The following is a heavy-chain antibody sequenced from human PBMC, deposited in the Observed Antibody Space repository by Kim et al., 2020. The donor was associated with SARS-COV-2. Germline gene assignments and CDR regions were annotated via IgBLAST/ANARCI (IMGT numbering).Heavy chain of an antibody. J-gene: IGHJ4*02. CDR3: TGHQTHGALNDY. CDR2: IRSKANSYVT. D-gene: IGHD3-10*01. CDR1: GFTFSGSA. V-gene: IGHV3-73*01. Sequence: GGSLRLSCAASGFTFSGSAMHWVRQSSGKGLEWVGRIRSKANSYVTAYAASVKGRFTISRDDSKNTAYLQMDSLKTEDTAVYYCTGHQTHGALNDYWGQGTLVTVSS.